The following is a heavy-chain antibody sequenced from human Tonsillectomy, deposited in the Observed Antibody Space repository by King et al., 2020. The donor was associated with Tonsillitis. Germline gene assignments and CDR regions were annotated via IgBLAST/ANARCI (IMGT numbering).Heavy chain of an antibody. D-gene: IGHD1-1*01. CDR1: GFSLRTSGMC. Sequence: VTLQESGPALVKPTQTLTLTCTFSGFSLRTSGMCVSWIRQPPGKAPEWLARIDCDDELHYSPSLQTRLTISKGTSENQVFLIMTNTDPVDTATYYCARIKVRPRGSGSYVYYGMDVWGQGTTVTVSS. CDR2: IDCDDEL. V-gene: IGHV2-70*11. J-gene: IGHJ6*02. CDR3: ARIKVRPRGSGSYVYYGMDV.